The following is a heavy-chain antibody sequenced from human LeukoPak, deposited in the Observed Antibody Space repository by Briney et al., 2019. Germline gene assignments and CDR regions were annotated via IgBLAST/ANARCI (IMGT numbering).Heavy chain of an antibody. CDR2: LNWNGGST. Sequence: PGGSLRLSCAVSGFSCNDHEMNWVRQAPGKGLEWVSGLNWNGGSTGSADSVKGRFIISRDNAKNCLYLQMNSLRAEDTALYYCAKSASNWPLYYFDSWGQGTLVTVSS. J-gene: IGHJ4*02. V-gene: IGHV3-20*04. CDR1: GFSCNDHE. CDR3: AKSASNWPLYYFDS. D-gene: IGHD2-2*01.